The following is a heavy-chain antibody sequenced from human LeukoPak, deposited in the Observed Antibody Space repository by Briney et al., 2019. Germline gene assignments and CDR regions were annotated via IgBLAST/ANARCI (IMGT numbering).Heavy chain of an antibody. V-gene: IGHV1-2*02. CDR2: INPNSGGT. CDR1: GYTFTGYY. D-gene: IGHD3-3*01. CDR3: ARDYYYFWSGYYSGWFDP. Sequence: ASVKVSCKASGYTFTGYYMHWVRQAPGQGLEWMGWINPNSGGTNYAQKFQGRVTMTRDTSISTAYMELSRLRSDDTAVYYCARDYYYFWSGYYSGWFDPWGQGTLVTVSS. J-gene: IGHJ5*02.